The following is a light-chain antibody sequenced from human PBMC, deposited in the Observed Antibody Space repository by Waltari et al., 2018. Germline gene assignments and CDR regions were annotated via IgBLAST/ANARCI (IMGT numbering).Light chain of an antibody. CDR3: NSYTGSSSWV. Sequence: QSALTQPTSVSGSPGQSITISCTGTSRDVGFYNYVSWYQQYPGKVPQLLIYDVSARPSGVSSRFSGYKAGNTASLTISGLQADDEADYYCNSYTGSSSWVFGGGTKVTVL. CDR2: DVS. CDR1: SRDVGFYNY. J-gene: IGLJ3*02. V-gene: IGLV2-14*01.